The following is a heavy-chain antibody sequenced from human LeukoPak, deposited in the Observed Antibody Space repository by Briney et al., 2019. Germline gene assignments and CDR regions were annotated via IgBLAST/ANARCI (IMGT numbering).Heavy chain of an antibody. CDR3: ARNSYGHYFDY. D-gene: IGHD5-18*01. CDR1: GYTFTGYY. J-gene: IGHJ4*02. Sequence: ASVKVSCKASGYTFTGYYMHWVRQAPGQGLGWMGWINPNSGGTNYAQKFQGRVTMTRDTSTSTVYMELSSLRSEDTAVYYCARNSYGHYFDYWGQGTLVTVSS. CDR2: INPNSGGT. V-gene: IGHV1-2*02.